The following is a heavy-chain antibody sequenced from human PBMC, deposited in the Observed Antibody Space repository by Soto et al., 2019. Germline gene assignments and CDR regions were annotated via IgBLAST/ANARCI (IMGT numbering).Heavy chain of an antibody. CDR2: ISSSSSYI. D-gene: IGHD1-26*01. CDR3: ARERGSRIVGATDDAFDS. CDR1: GFTFSSYS. J-gene: IGHJ3*02. V-gene: IGHV3-21*01. Sequence: EVQLVESGGGLVKPGGSLRLSCAASGFTFSSYSMNWVRQAPGKGLEWVSSISSSSSYIYYADSVKGRFTISRDNAKNSLYLQMNSLRAEDTAVYYCARERGSRIVGATDDAFDSWGQGTMVTVSS.